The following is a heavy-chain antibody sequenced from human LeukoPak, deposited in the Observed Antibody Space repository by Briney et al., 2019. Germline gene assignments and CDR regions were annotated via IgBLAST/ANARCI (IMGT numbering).Heavy chain of an antibody. CDR3: AREGPSATPYY. J-gene: IGHJ4*02. D-gene: IGHD2-15*01. CDR2: IKQDGSEK. CDR1: GFKFSSNW. Sequence: PGGSLRLSCAASGFKFSSNWMSWVRQAPGKGLEWVANIKQDGSEKYYVDSVKGRFTISRDNAKNSLYLQMNSLGAEDTAVYYCAREGPSATPYYWGQGTLVTVSS. V-gene: IGHV3-7*01.